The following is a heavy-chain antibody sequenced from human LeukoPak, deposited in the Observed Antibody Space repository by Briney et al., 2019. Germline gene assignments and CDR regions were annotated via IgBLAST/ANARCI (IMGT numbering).Heavy chain of an antibody. D-gene: IGHD6-19*01. V-gene: IGHV3-23*01. Sequence: TGGSLRLSCAASGSTFSDYDMSWIRQAPGKGLEWVSTISTAGYSTYYADSVKDRFTISRDNSENTLYLQMNSLRPEDTAMYYCAKDATGYSSGGGYFDYWGQGALVTVSS. CDR3: AKDATGYSSGGGYFDY. J-gene: IGHJ4*02. CDR2: ISTAGYST. CDR1: GSTFSDYD.